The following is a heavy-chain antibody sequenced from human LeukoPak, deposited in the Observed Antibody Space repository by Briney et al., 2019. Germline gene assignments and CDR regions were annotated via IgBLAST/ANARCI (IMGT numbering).Heavy chain of an antibody. V-gene: IGHV4-4*09. CDR2: IYTSGST. CDR1: GGSISSYY. CDR3: ASRNSDYDLRFDP. D-gene: IGHD3-3*01. J-gene: IGHJ5*02. Sequence: SETLSLTCTVSGGSISSYYWSWIRQPPGKGLGWIGYIYTSGSTNYNPSLKSRVTISVDTSKNQFSLKLSSVTAADTAVYYCASRNSDYDLRFDPWGQGTLVTVSS.